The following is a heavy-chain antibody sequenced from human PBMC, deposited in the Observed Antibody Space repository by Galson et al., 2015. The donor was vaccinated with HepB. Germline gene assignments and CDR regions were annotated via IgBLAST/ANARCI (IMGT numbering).Heavy chain of an antibody. CDR1: GFTFSSYS. CDR3: ARGRRIVVVPAASTFYMDV. J-gene: IGHJ6*03. CDR2: IGSSSSTI. V-gene: IGHV3-48*02. Sequence: SLRLSCAASGFTFSSYSMNWVRQAPGKGLEWVSYIGSSSSTIYYADSVKGRFTISRDNAKNSLYLQMNSLRDEDTAVYYCARGRRIVVVPAASTFYMDVWGKGTTVTVSS. D-gene: IGHD2-2*01.